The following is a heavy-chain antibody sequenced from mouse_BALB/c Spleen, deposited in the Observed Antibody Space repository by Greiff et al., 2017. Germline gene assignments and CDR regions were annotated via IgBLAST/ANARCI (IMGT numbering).Heavy chain of an antibody. D-gene: IGHD3-1*01. CDR2: ISDGGSYT. J-gene: IGHJ4*01. Sequence: EVQGVESGGGLVKPGGSLKLSCAASGFTFSDYYMYWVRQTPEKRLEWVATISDGGSYTYYPDSVKGRFTISRDNAKNNLYLQMSSLKSEDTAMYYCARDREYAMDYWGQGTSVTVSS. CDR3: ARDREYAMDY. V-gene: IGHV5-4*02. CDR1: GFTFSDYY.